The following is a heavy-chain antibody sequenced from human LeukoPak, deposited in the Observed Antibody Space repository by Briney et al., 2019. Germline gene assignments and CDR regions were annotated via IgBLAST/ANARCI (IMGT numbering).Heavy chain of an antibody. J-gene: IGHJ4*02. D-gene: IGHD6-6*01. Sequence: SETLSLTCTVSGTSITRTYWSWIRQPPGRGLESVGYVYDTGDTNYNPSLKSRVTMSLDTSKNQFSLTLSSVTAADTAVYYCARGYSSSPFDYWGQGTLVTVSS. CDR3: ARGYSSSPFDY. CDR1: GTSITRTY. V-gene: IGHV4-59*01. CDR2: VYDTGDT.